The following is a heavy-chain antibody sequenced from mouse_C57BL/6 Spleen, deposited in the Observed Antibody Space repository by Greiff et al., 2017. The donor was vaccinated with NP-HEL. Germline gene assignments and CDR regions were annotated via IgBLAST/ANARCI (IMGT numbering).Heavy chain of an antibody. V-gene: IGHV1-53*01. CDR1: GYTFTSYW. Sequence: VQLQQPGTELVKPGASVKLSCKASGYTFTSYWMHWVKQRPGQGLEWIGNINPSNGGTNYNEKFKSKATLTVDKSSSTAYMQLSSLTSEDSAVYDCARSPNWGYWYFDVWGTGTTVTVSS. CDR2: INPSNGGT. D-gene: IGHD4-1*01. J-gene: IGHJ1*03. CDR3: ARSPNWGYWYFDV.